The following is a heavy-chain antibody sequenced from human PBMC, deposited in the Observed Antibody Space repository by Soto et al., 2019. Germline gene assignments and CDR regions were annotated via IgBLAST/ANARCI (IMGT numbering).Heavy chain of an antibody. D-gene: IGHD5-18*01. CDR3: ARRPYSYVDY. J-gene: IGHJ4*02. CDR2: VYSGDSDT. Sequence: GESLKISCKGSGYSFTSCWIDWGRRMPGKGLEWMGSVYSGDSDTRYSPSFKGQVTISADKSISTAYLQWSSLKASDTAMYYCARRPYSYVDYWGQGTLVTVSS. CDR1: GYSFTSCW. V-gene: IGHV5-51*01.